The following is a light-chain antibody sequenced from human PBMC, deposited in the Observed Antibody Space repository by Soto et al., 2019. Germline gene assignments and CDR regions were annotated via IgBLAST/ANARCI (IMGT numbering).Light chain of an antibody. CDR1: QSVSSN. CDR3: QQYNNWPRGT. J-gene: IGKJ2*02. CDR2: GAS. Sequence: EIVMTQSPATLSVSPGERATLSCRASQSVSSNLAWYQQKPGQAPRLLIYGASTRATGIPARFSGSGSGTAFTLIISSLQSEDFGVYYCQQYNNWPRGTFGQGTKLEIK. V-gene: IGKV3-15*01.